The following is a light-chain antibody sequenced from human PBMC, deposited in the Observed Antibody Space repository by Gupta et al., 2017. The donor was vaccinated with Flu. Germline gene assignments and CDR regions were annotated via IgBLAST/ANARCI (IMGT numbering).Light chain of an antibody. CDR3: QSYDIGLNGPYV. J-gene: IGLJ1*01. Sequence: QSVLTQPPSVSGAPGQRVTISCTGSRPDIGAGHDVHWYQQLPGTAHKHLIYGNSNRPSGVPDRFSVSKSGTSASLAITGLQAEDEGDYYCQSYDIGLNGPYVFGTGTKVTVL. V-gene: IGLV1-40*01. CDR2: GNS. CDR1: RPDIGAGHD.